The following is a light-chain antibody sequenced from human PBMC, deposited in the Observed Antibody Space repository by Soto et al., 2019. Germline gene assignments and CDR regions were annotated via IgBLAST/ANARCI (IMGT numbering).Light chain of an antibody. J-gene: IGLJ1*01. Sequence: QSVLTQPASVSGSPGQSITISCTGTSSDVGGYKYVSWYQQHPDKAPKLIIYDDDKRPSGIPDRFSGSKSGTSATLGITGFQTGDEADYYCGSWDSSLSAYVFGTGTKLTVL. CDR3: GSWDSSLSAYV. V-gene: IGLV1-51*01. CDR2: DDD. CDR1: SSDVGGYKY.